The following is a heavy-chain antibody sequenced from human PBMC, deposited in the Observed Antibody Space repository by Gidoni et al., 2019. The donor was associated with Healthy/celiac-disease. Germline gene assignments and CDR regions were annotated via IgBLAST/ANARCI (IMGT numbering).Heavy chain of an antibody. Sequence: EVQLLEAGGGLGQHGGSLRLSCAASGFTLSSYAMSWVRQAPGQGLEWVSAIRGSGGSTYYAVSVKGRFTTSIANSKTTLYLQMISLRAEDTALYYCAKGSEAITIFGVVFDYWGQGTLVTVSS. CDR2: IRGSGGST. CDR1: GFTLSSYA. CDR3: AKGSEAITIFGVVFDY. D-gene: IGHD3-3*01. V-gene: IGHV3-23*01. J-gene: IGHJ4*02.